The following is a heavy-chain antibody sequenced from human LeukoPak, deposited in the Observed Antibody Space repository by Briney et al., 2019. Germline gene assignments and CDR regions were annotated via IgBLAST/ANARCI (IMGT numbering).Heavy chain of an antibody. CDR1: GFTFSSYW. CDR3: ARDRIELGGGTFDI. J-gene: IGHJ3*02. D-gene: IGHD5-18*01. V-gene: IGHV3-23*01. Sequence: GGSLRLSCAASGFTFSSYWMHWVRQAPGKGLEWVSAISGSGGSTYYADSVKGRFTISRDNSKNTLYLQMKSLRAEDTAVYYCARDRIELGGGTFDIWGQGTRVTVSS. CDR2: ISGSGGST.